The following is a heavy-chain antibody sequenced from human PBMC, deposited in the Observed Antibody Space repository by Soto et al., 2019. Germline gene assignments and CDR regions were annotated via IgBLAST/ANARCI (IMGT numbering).Heavy chain of an antibody. J-gene: IGHJ6*02. CDR3: ARGYGTPTSIYYYGMDV. CDR2: IYYSGRT. V-gene: IGHV4-30-4*01. CDR1: GGSISSGDYY. D-gene: IGHD2-8*01. Sequence: QVQLQESGPGLVKPSQTLSLTCTVSGGSISSGDYYWSWIRQPPGKGLEWIGYIYYSGRTYYNPSLKSRVTISVDTSKNQFYLKLSSVTAADTAMYYCARGYGTPTSIYYYGMDVWGQGTTVTVSS.